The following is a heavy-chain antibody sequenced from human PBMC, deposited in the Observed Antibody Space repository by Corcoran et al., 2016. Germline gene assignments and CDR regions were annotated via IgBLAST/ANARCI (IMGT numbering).Heavy chain of an antibody. CDR1: GGSISSSRYY. D-gene: IGHD2-15*01. V-gene: IGHV4-39*07. Sequence: QLQLQESGPGLVKPSETLSLTCTVSGGSISSSRYYWGWIRQPPGKGLEWIGSIYYSGSTYHNPSLKSRVTISLDTSKNQFSLRLSSVTAADTAVYYCARDHCSGGSCHGDFDYWGQGTLVTVSS. CDR3: ARDHCSGGSCHGDFDY. J-gene: IGHJ4*02. CDR2: IYYSGST.